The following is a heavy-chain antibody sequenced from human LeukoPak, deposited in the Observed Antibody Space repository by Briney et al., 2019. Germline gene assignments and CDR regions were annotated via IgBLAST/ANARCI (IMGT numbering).Heavy chain of an antibody. CDR2: IYYSGST. J-gene: IGHJ6*02. Sequence: SETLSLTCTVSGGSISSYYWSWIRQPPGKGLEWIGYIYYSGSTKYNPSLRSRVTISVDTSKNQFSLKLNSVTAADTAVYYCARHIPPYYYYAMAVWGQGTTVTVSS. V-gene: IGHV4-59*08. CDR1: GGSISSYY. CDR3: ARHIPPYYYYAMAV.